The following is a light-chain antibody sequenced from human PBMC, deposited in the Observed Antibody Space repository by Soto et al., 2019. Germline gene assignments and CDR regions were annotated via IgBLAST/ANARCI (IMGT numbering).Light chain of an antibody. CDR2: DAS. J-gene: IGKJ4*01. CDR3: QQRSNGPPLT. V-gene: IGKV3-11*01. CDR1: QSVGSY. Sequence: DIVLTQSPATLSLSPGERATLSCRASQSVGSYLAWYQQKPGQAPRLLIYDASNRATGIPPRFSGSGSGTDCTLTISSLEPEDFAIYYCQQRSNGPPLTFGGGTKVEIK.